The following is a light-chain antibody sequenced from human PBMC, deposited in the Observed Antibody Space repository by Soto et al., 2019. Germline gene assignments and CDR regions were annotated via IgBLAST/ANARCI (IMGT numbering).Light chain of an antibody. Sequence: EIVLTQSPGTLSLSPGERATLSCRASQSVPRSYLAWYQQKPGQAPRLLIYGTSSRATGIPDRFSGSGSGTEFTLSISSLQSEDFAVYYCQQYNSWPRTFGQGTKVDIK. V-gene: IGKV3-20*01. CDR2: GTS. CDR1: QSVPRSY. CDR3: QQYNSWPRT. J-gene: IGKJ1*01.